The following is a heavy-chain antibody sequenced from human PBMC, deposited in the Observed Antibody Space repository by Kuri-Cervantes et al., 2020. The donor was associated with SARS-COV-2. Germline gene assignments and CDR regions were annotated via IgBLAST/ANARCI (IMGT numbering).Heavy chain of an antibody. Sequence: SVKVSCKASGDTFSSYAISWVRQAPGQGLEWMGGIIPIFGTANYAQKFQGRVTMTADKSTSTAYMELSSLRSEDTAVYYCARHPGVLRYFDWLNFDYWGQGTLVTVSS. CDR3: ARHPGVLRYFDWLNFDY. D-gene: IGHD3-9*01. CDR1: GDTFSSYA. V-gene: IGHV1-69*06. J-gene: IGHJ4*02. CDR2: IIPIFGTA.